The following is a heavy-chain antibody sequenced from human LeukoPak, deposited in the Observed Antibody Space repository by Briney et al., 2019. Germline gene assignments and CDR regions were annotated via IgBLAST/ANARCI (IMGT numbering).Heavy chain of an antibody. CDR1: GFTFSTSW. CDR2: IRSKAHNYAT. V-gene: IGHV3-73*01. J-gene: IGHJ3*02. CDR3: TRIAAGENAFDI. Sequence: PGGSLRLSCAASGFTFSTSWMTWVRQASGKGLEWVGRIRSKAHNYATAYAASVKGRFSISRDDSKNMAYLQMNSLKTEDTAVYYCTRIAAGENAFDIWGQGTMVTVSS. D-gene: IGHD6-25*01.